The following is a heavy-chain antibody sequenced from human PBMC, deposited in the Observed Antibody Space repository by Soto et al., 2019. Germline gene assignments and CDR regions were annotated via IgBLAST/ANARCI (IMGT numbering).Heavy chain of an antibody. D-gene: IGHD2-8*02. CDR3: ERGVGMKLVVHGYASDENYFDY. V-gene: IGHV4-34*01. CDR2: INDGGST. CDR1: GGPFRGY. Sequence: SETLSLTCAVYGGPFRGYWSWIRQPPGKGLEWIGQINDGGSTTYNPSLKSRVTISVDTSKNQFSLKLRSVTAADTAVYYCERGVGMKLVVHGYASDENYFDYWGQGTLVTVSS. J-gene: IGHJ4*02.